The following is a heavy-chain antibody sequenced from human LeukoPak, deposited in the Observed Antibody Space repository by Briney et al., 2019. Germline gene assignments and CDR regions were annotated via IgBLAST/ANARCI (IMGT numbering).Heavy chain of an antibody. CDR2: ISTYNGHT. Sequence: ASVKVSCKASGYTFTTYALNWVRQAPGQGLEWLGLISTYNGHTMYAQKVQGRVTMTRNTSISTAYMELSSLRSEDTAVYYCMVYYYGSGAYDYWGQGTLVTVSS. V-gene: IGHV1-8*02. CDR3: MVYYYGSGAYDY. D-gene: IGHD3-10*01. CDR1: GYTFTTYA. J-gene: IGHJ4*02.